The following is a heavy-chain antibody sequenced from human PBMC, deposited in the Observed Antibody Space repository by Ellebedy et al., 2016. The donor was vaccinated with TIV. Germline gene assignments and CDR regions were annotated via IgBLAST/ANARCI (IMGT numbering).Heavy chain of an antibody. V-gene: IGHV3-23*01. CDR2: ISGSGEYT. CDR3: AKDGTSCYDY. Sequence: GESLKISCAASGFTFSSYAMSWVRQAPGKGLDWVSLISGSGEYTYYADSVKGRLTISRDNSKNTLYLQMNSLRAEDTAVYYCAKDGTSCYDYWGQGTLVTVSS. CDR1: GFTFSSYA. D-gene: IGHD2-2*01. J-gene: IGHJ4*02.